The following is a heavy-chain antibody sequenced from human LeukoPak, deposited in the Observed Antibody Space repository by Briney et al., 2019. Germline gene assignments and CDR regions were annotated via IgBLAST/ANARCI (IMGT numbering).Heavy chain of an antibody. CDR1: GGSFSGYY. V-gene: IGHV4-34*01. D-gene: IGHD3-10*01. CDR3: ARGARNLWFGEPYYFDY. J-gene: IGHJ4*02. Sequence: SETLSLTCAVYGGSFSGYYWSWIRQPPGKGLEWIGEINHSGSTNYNPSLKSRVTISVDTSKNQFSLKLSSVTSADTAVYYCARGARNLWFGEPYYFDYWGQGTLDTFSS. CDR2: INHSGST.